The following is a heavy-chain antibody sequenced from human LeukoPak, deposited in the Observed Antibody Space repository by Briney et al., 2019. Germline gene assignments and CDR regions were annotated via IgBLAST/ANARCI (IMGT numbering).Heavy chain of an antibody. V-gene: IGHV3-53*01. Sequence: GGSLRLSCAASGFTVSSNYMSWVRQAPGKGLEWVSVIYSDGSTYYADSVKGRFTISRDNSKNTLYLQMNSLRAEDTAVYYCARELTNYDSSGYYHWGQGTLVTVSS. D-gene: IGHD3-22*01. J-gene: IGHJ5*02. CDR2: IYSDGST. CDR1: GFTVSSNY. CDR3: ARELTNYDSSGYYH.